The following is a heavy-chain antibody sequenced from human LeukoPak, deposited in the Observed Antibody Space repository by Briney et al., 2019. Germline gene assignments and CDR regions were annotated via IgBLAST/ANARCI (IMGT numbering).Heavy chain of an antibody. D-gene: IGHD2-2*02. CDR2: MNPNSGNT. J-gene: IGHJ5*02. V-gene: IGHV1-8*01. Sequence: ASVKVSCKASGYTFTSYDINWVRRATGQGLEWMGWMNPNSGNTGYAQKFQGRVTMTRNTSISTAYMELSSLRSEDTAVYYCARRTLGYCSSTSCYKYNWFGPWGQGTPVTVSS. CDR1: GYTFTSYD. CDR3: ARRTLGYCSSTSCYKYNWFGP.